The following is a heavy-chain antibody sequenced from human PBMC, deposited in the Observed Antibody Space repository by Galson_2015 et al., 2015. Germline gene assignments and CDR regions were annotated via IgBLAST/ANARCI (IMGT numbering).Heavy chain of an antibody. V-gene: IGHV3-9*01. D-gene: IGHD6-6*01. J-gene: IGHJ6*02. CDR3: AKGLPPYIAARPSHYYYGMDV. CDR1: GFTFDDYA. CDR2: ISWNSGSI. Sequence: SLRLSCAASGFTFDDYAMHWVRQAPGKGLEWVSGISWNSGSIGYADSAKGRFTISRDNARNSLYLQMNSLRAEDTALYYCAKGLPPYIAARPSHYYYGMDVWGQGTTVTVSS.